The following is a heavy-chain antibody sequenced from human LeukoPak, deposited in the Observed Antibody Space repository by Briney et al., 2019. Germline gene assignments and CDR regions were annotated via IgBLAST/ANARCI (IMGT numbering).Heavy chain of an antibody. CDR2: INHSGST. D-gene: IGHD6-13*01. V-gene: IGHV4-34*01. CDR1: GESFSGYY. Sequence: SETLSLTCAVYGESFSGYYWSWIRQPPGKGLEWIGEINHSGSTNYNPYLKSRVTISLGTSKNQFSLKLSSVTAADTAVYYCARGERSSTYGMDVWGQGTTVTVSS. CDR3: ARGERSSTYGMDV. J-gene: IGHJ6*02.